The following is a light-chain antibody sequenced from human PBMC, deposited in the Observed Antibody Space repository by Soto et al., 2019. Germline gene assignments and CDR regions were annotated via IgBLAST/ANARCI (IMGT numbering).Light chain of an antibody. V-gene: IGLV1-51*01. Sequence: QSVLTQPPSVSAAPGQKVTISCSGSSSNIGNNYVSWYQQLPGTAPKLLIYANNKRPSGIPDRFSGSKSGTSATLGITGLQTGDEGAYDCVTLDSGLRAVVFSGGINLTVL. CDR3: VTLDSGLRAVV. J-gene: IGLJ2*01. CDR2: ANN. CDR1: SSNIGNNY.